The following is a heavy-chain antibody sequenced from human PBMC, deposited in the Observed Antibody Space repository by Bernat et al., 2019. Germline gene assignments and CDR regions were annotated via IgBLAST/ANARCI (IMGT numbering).Heavy chain of an antibody. CDR3: AKEDYYDSSGYYYYFVY. Sequence: EVQLLESGGGLVQPGGSLRLSCAASGFTFSSYAMSWVRQAPGKGLEWVSAISGSGGSTYYADSVKGRFTISRDNSKNTLYLQMNSLRAEDTAVYYCAKEDYYDSSGYYYYFVYWGQGTLVTVSS. CDR2: ISGSGGST. J-gene: IGHJ4*02. CDR1: GFTFSSYA. V-gene: IGHV3-23*01. D-gene: IGHD3-22*01.